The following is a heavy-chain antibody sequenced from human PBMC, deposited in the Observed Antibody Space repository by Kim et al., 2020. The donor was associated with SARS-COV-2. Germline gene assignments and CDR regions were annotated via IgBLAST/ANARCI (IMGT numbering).Heavy chain of an antibody. CDR3: ARAPSSDPYYYYMDV. D-gene: IGHD3-22*01. CDR1: GFTFSRYD. Sequence: GGSLRLSCAASGFTFSRYDMNWVRQAPGKGLEWVSSISTSSRYIYYADSVKGRFTVSRDNARSSLDLQMDSLRAEDTAVYFCARAPSSDPYYYYMDVWGKGTTVTVSS. CDR2: ISTSSRYI. J-gene: IGHJ6*03. V-gene: IGHV3-21*01.